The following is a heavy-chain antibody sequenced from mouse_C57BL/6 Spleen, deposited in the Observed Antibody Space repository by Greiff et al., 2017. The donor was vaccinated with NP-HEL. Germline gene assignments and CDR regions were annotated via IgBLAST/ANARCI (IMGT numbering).Heavy chain of an antibody. V-gene: IGHV5-17*01. D-gene: IGHD1-1*01. Sequence: EVMLVESGGGLVKPGGSLKLSCAASGFTFSDYGMHWVRQAPEKGLEWVAYISSGSSTIYYADTVKGRFTISRDNAKNTLFLQMTSLRSEDTAMYYCARSGLLRFAYWGQGTLVTVSA. CDR1: GFTFSDYG. CDR2: ISSGSSTI. CDR3: ARSGLLRFAY. J-gene: IGHJ3*01.